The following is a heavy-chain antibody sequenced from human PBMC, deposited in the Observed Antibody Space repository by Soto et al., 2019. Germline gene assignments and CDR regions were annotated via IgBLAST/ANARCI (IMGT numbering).Heavy chain of an antibody. Sequence: SETLSLTCGVNDGSLNGYFWSWIRQSPGKGLEWIGEINPSGSTSHNPSLKSRVTLSIDTSKNQFSLRLSSVTAADSAIYYCAKRGRYCSSRTSCYFYFDSWVQGTLVTVSS. CDR3: AKRGRYCSSRTSCYFYFDS. CDR2: INPSGST. J-gene: IGHJ4*02. V-gene: IGHV4-34*01. D-gene: IGHD2-2*01. CDR1: DGSLNGYF.